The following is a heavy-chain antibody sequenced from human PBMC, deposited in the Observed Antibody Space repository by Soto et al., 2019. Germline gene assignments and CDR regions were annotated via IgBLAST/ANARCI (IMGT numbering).Heavy chain of an antibody. CDR1: GGSISCSY. D-gene: IGHD6-19*01. V-gene: IGHV4-59*01. CDR2: VYYTGST. J-gene: IGHJ4*02. Sequence: SETLSLTCSVSGGSISCSYWSWIRQSPGKGLEWLGYVYYTGSTNYSPSLRSRVSISVDTSKNEFSLRLSSVTAADTAVYFCARSVAVPGAHIDFWGQGTQVTVSS. CDR3: ARSVAVPGAHIDF.